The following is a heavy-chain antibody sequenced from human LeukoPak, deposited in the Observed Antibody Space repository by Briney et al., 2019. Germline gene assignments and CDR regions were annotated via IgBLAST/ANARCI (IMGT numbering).Heavy chain of an antibody. D-gene: IGHD3-22*01. CDR2: INHSGST. CDR1: GGSFSGYY. CDR3: ASGRYDSSGYYFDY. J-gene: IGHJ4*02. V-gene: IGHV4-34*01. Sequence: PSETLSLTCAVSGGSFSGYYWTWIRQPPGKGLEWIGEINHSGSTNYNPSLKSRVTISVDTSKNQFSLKLSSVTAADTAVYYCASGRYDSSGYYFDYWGQGTLVTVSS.